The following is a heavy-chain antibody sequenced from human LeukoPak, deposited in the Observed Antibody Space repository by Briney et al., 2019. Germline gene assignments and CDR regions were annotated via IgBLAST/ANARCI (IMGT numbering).Heavy chain of an antibody. J-gene: IGHJ4*02. CDR1: GFSFSSYA. D-gene: IGHD4-17*01. CDR3: ARAGGSTVSHSDY. V-gene: IGHV3-21*01. Sequence: GGSLRLSCAASGFSFSSYAMTWARQAPGKGLEWVSSISSSTSYIYYADSVKGRFTISKDNAKNSLYLQMNSLRAEDTAVYYCARAGGSTVSHSDYWGQGTLVTVSS. CDR2: ISSSTSYI.